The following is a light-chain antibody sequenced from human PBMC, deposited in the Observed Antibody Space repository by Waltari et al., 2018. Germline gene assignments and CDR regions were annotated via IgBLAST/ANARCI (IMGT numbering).Light chain of an antibody. Sequence: QSALTQPASVSGSPGQSITISCTGTDSDVGAYNYVSWYQQHPGKAPELMFYDVTNRPSGVSSRCSGSKSGNTASLTISGLQAEDEADYYCSSYTSGSLWVFGGGTKLTVL. J-gene: IGLJ3*02. CDR3: SSYTSGSLWV. CDR2: DVT. CDR1: DSDVGAYNY. V-gene: IGLV2-14*03.